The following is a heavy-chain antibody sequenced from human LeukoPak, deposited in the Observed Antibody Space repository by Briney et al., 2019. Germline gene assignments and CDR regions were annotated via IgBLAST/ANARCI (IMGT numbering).Heavy chain of an antibody. CDR2: IYYSGST. D-gene: IGHD3-9*01. V-gene: IGHV4-39*01. CDR1: GGSISSSSYY. J-gene: IGHJ3*02. Sequence: PSETLSLTCTVSGGSISSSSYYWGWIRQPPGKGLEWIGSIYYSGSTYYNPSLKSRVTISVDTSKNQFSLKLSSVTAADTAVYYCARRTTLLRYFDWLPHDAFDIWGQGTMVTVSS. CDR3: ARRTTLLRYFDWLPHDAFDI.